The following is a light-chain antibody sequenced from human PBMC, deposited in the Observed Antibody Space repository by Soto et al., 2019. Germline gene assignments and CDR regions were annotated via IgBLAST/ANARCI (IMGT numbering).Light chain of an antibody. CDR1: SSDVGAYNY. CDR3: SSYTSSSTLSYV. V-gene: IGLV2-14*03. J-gene: IGLJ1*01. Sequence: QSALTQPASVSGSPVQSIAISCTGTSSDVGAYNYVSWYQQHPGKAPKLMIYDVNNRPSGVSNRFSGSKSGNTASLTISGLQAEDEADYYCSSYTSSSTLSYVFGTGTKVTVL. CDR2: DVN.